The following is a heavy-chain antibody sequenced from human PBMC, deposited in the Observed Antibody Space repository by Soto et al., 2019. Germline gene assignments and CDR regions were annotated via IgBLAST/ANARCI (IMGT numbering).Heavy chain of an antibody. J-gene: IGHJ4*02. CDR1: GFTFSSYW. CDR3: ARVRNGDWYFDY. CDR2: IKTDGSVI. D-gene: IGHD4-17*01. V-gene: IGHV3-74*01. Sequence: EVQLVESGGGLVQPGGSLRLSCAASGFTFSSYWMHWVRQVPGKGLVWVSRIKTDGSVISYADSVQGRFTISRDNAKNTLYLQRNSLRADDSAGYYCARVRNGDWYFDYWGQGTLVTISS.